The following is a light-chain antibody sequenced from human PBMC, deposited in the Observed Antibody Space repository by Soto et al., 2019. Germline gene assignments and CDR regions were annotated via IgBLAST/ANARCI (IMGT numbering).Light chain of an antibody. CDR3: QSYDSSLSGYV. Sequence: QSVLTQPPSVSGAPGQRVTISCTGSSSNIGAGYDVNWYQQLPGTAPKFLIYGNSNRPSGVPDRFSGSKSGTSASLAITGLQAEDEADYYCQSYDSSLSGYVFGTGTQLTVL. CDR1: SSNIGAGYD. J-gene: IGLJ1*01. V-gene: IGLV1-40*01. CDR2: GNS.